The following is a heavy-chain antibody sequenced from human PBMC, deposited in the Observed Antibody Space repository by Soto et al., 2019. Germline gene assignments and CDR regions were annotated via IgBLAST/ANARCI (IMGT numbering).Heavy chain of an antibody. V-gene: IGHV5-51*01. CDR3: ARYDILTGYYAYYYYGMDV. D-gene: IGHD3-9*01. J-gene: IGHJ6*02. Sequence: GESLKISCKGSGYSFTSYWIGWVRQMPGKGLEWMGIIYPGDSDTRYSPSFQGQVTISADKSISTAYLQWSSLKASDTATYYCARYDILTGYYAYYYYGMDVWGQGTTVTVSS. CDR1: GYSFTSYW. CDR2: IYPGDSDT.